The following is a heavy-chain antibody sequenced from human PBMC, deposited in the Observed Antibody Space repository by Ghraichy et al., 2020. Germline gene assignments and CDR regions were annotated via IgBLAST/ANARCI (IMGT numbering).Heavy chain of an antibody. CDR1: GGSITSYF. Sequence: ESLNISCTVSGGSITSYFWSWIRQPPGKGLEWIGYIYYSGSTNYNTSLKSRVTMSVDTSKNQFTLNLSSVTAADTAVYYCARTNYYYYVMDVWGQGTTVTVSS. CDR3: ARTNYYYYVMDV. V-gene: IGHV4-59*01. CDR2: IYYSGST. J-gene: IGHJ6*02.